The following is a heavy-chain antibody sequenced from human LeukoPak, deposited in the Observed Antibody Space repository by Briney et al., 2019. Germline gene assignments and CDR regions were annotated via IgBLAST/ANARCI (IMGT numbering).Heavy chain of an antibody. Sequence: ASVKVSCKASGYTFTSYGISWVRQAPGQGLEWMGWISAYNGNTNYAQKLQGRVTMTTDTSTSTAYMELRSLRSDDTAVYYCARHSTLLGYCSGGSCPLPYWGQGTMVTVSS. V-gene: IGHV1-18*01. D-gene: IGHD2-15*01. CDR3: ARHSTLLGYCSGGSCPLPY. CDR1: GYTFTSYG. CDR2: ISAYNGNT. J-gene: IGHJ3*01.